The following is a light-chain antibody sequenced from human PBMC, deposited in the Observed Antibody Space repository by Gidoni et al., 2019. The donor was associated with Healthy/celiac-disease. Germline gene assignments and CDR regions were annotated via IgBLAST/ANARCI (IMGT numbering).Light chain of an antibody. J-gene: IGKJ1*01. Sequence: EIVLTQSPGTLSLSPGERATLSCRASQSVSSSYLAWYQKKPGQAPRLRSHGASSRATGIPDRSSGSGSGTDFTLTISRLEPEDFAVYYCQQYGSSTGTFGQGTKVEIK. CDR1: QSVSSSY. CDR3: QQYGSSTGT. V-gene: IGKV3-20*01. CDR2: GAS.